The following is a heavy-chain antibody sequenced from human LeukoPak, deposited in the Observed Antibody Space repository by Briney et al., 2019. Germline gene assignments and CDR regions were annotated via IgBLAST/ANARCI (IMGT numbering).Heavy chain of an antibody. V-gene: IGHV3-23*01. D-gene: IGHD6-19*01. J-gene: IGHJ3*02. CDR2: ISGSGSTT. CDR3: AKGRIAVADDAFDI. CDR1: GFTFSHYW. Sequence: GGSLILSCAASGFTFSHYWMSWVRQAPGKGLEWVSAISGSGSTTYYADSVKGRFTISRDNSKNTLYLQMNSLRAEDTAVYYCAKGRIAVADDAFDIWGQGTMVTVSS.